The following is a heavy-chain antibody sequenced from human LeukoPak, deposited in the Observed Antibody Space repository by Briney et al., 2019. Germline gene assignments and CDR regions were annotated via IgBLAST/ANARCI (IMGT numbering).Heavy chain of an antibody. V-gene: IGHV4-59*01. CDR1: GGSISSSY. CDR2: IYYSGNS. CDR3: ARDLGTTVVTPDYFDL. D-gene: IGHD4-23*01. J-gene: IGHJ2*01. Sequence: SETLSLTCAVSGGSISSSYWNWIRQPPGKGLELIGSIYYSGNSNYNPSLKSRVTISVDTSKNQFSLKLNSVTAADMAVYYCARDLGTTVVTPDYFDLWGRGTLVTVSS.